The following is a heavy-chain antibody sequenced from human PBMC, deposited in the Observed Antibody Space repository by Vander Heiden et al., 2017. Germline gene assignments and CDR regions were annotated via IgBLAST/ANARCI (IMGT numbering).Heavy chain of an antibody. D-gene: IGHD3-3*01. CDR1: SSYA. Sequence: SSYAISWVRQAPGQGLEWMGGIIPIFGTANYAQKFQGRVTITADESTSTAYMELSSLRSEDTAVYYCARPQMTIFGVVKAPYYYYGMDVWGQGTTVTVSS. V-gene: IGHV1-69*01. CDR3: ARPQMTIFGVVKAPYYYYGMDV. CDR2: IIPIFGTA. J-gene: IGHJ6*02.